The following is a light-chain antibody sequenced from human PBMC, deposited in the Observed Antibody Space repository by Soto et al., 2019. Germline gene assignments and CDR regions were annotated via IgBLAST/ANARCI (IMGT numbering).Light chain of an antibody. V-gene: IGLV1-44*01. Sequence: QSVLIQPSSASGTPGQRITISCSGSSSNIGSNTIKWYQQFPGTAPKLLIYSTNQRPSGVPDRFSGSKSGTSASLAISGLQSEDEADYYCAAWDESLNGVLFGGGTKVTVL. CDR3: AAWDESLNGVL. CDR1: SSNIGSNT. CDR2: STN. J-gene: IGLJ3*02.